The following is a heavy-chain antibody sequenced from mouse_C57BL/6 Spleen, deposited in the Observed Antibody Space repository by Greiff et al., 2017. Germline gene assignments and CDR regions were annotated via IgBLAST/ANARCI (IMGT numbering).Heavy chain of an antibody. D-gene: IGHD2-5*01. V-gene: IGHV5-6*01. J-gene: IGHJ2*01. CDR2: ISSGGSYT. CDR3: ARQDSNYDY. Sequence: EVKVVESGGDLVKPGGSLKLSCAASGFTFSSYGMSWVRQTPDKRLEWVATISSGGSYTYYPDSVKGRFTISRDTAKNTLYLQMSSLKSEDTAMYYCARQDSNYDYWGQGTTLTVSS. CDR1: GFTFSSYG.